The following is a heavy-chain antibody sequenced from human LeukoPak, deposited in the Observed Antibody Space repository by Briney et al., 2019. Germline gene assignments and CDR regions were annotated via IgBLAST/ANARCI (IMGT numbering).Heavy chain of an antibody. V-gene: IGHV4-59*01. J-gene: IGHJ4*02. CDR1: GGSIRSYY. CDR3: ARDKGGDGYNWLH. Sequence: SETLSLTCTVLGGSIRSYYWSWIRQPPGKGLEWIGHIYYSGSTNYNPSLTSRVTISLDTTKNQFSLNLSSVTAADTAVYYCARDKGGDGYNWLHWGQGTLVTVSS. D-gene: IGHD5-24*01. CDR2: IYYSGST.